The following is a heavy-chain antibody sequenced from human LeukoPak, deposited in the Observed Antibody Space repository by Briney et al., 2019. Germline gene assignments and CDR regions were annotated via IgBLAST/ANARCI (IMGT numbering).Heavy chain of an antibody. CDR2: FYADGST. D-gene: IGHD5-24*01. J-gene: IGHJ4*02. Sequence: PSEALSLTCTVSGGPITNSYWSWVRQAPGKGLEWVSAFYADGSTYYADSAKGRFSISRDNSKNTLYLQMNSLRAEDTAVYYCARGDGYNFFDSWGQGTLVTVSS. CDR1: GGPITNSY. V-gene: IGHV3-66*01. CDR3: ARGDGYNFFDS.